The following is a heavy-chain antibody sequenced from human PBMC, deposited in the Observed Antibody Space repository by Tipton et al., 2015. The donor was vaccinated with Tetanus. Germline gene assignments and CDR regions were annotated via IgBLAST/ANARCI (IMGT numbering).Heavy chain of an antibody. J-gene: IGHJ6*02. CDR1: GYTFTRYD. D-gene: IGHD6-25*01. V-gene: IGHV1-18*01. CDR2: ISAYNGKT. CDR3: ARGQEQRIYFYGMDV. Sequence: QVQLVQSGAEVKKPGASVRVSCKASGYTFTRYDINWVRQAPGQGLERVGWISAYNGKTKYAQKLQGRVTMTTDRSASTAYMDLRRLRPDDTAVYYCARGQEQRIYFYGMDVWGQGTTVTVSS.